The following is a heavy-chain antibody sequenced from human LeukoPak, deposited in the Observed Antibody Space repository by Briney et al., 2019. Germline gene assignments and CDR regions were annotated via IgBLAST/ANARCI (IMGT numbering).Heavy chain of an antibody. CDR2: IRYDGSNK. V-gene: IGHV3-30*02. Sequence: AGGSLRLSCAASGFTFSSYGMHWVRQAPGKGLEWVAFIRYDGSNKYYADSVKGRFTISRDNSKNTLYLQMNSLRAEDTAVYYCAKDSGYSYGPDYWGQGTLVTVSS. J-gene: IGHJ4*02. CDR3: AKDSGYSYGPDY. D-gene: IGHD5-18*01. CDR1: GFTFSSYG.